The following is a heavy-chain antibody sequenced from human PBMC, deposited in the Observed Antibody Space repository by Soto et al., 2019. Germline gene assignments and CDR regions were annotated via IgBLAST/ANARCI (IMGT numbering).Heavy chain of an antibody. Sequence: HPGGSLRLSCAASGFTFSSYGMHWVRQAPGKGLEWVAVIWYDGSNKYYADSVKGRFTTSRDNYKNTLYLQMNSLRAEDTAVYYCARGGAAARPYYYYGMDVWGQGTTVTVSS. CDR3: ARGGAAARPYYYYGMDV. CDR2: IWYDGSNK. J-gene: IGHJ6*02. CDR1: GFTFSSYG. V-gene: IGHV3-33*01. D-gene: IGHD6-6*01.